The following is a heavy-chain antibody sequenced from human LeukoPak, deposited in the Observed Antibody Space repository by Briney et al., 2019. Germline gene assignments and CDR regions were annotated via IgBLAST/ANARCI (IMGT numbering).Heavy chain of an antibody. D-gene: IGHD3-3*01. CDR1: GFTFSRCG. Sequence: GGSLRLSCAASGFTFSRCGMNWVRQAPGKGLEWVSSISGSSTYIYYADSVKGRFTISRDNAKNSLYLQMNSLRAEDTAVYYCARGSEWSSGVSDYWGQGTLVTVSS. CDR3: ARGSEWSSGVSDY. CDR2: ISGSSTYI. J-gene: IGHJ4*02. V-gene: IGHV3-21*01.